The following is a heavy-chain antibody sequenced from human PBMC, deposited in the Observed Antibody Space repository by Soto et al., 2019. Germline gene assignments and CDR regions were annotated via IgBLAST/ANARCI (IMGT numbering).Heavy chain of an antibody. J-gene: IGHJ3*01. D-gene: IGHD2-2*02. V-gene: IGHV2-70*01. CDR2: IDWDDDK. Sequence: PTLVNPTQTLTLTCTFSGFSLSTGGMSVSWIRQPPGKALEWLALIDWDDDKNYSSSLETRLTISRDSSRNQVVLTMTDMDPLDTATYYCARTPRAHTASHHPGTFDVWGQGTMVTVSS. CDR3: ARTPRAHTASHHPGTFDV. CDR1: GFSLSTGGMS.